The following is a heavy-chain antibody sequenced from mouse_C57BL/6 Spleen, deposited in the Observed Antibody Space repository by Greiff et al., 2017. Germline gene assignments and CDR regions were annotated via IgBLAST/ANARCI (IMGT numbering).Heavy chain of an antibody. CDR2: IYPGDGDT. CDR1: GYAFSSYW. Sequence: VQLQQSGAELVKPGASVKISCKASGYAFSSYWMNWVKQRPGKGLEWIGQIYPGDGDTNYNGKFKGKATLTVDKSSSTAYMQLSSLTSEDSAVYSWEWLEYGSSYGYCDVWGTGTTVTVSS. D-gene: IGHD1-1*01. V-gene: IGHV1-80*01. CDR3: EWLEYGSSYGYCDV. J-gene: IGHJ1*03.